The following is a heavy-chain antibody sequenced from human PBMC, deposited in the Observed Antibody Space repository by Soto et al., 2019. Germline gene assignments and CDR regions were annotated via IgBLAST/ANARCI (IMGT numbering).Heavy chain of an antibody. V-gene: IGHV3-30*18. Sequence: QVQLVESGGGVVQPGRSLRLSCAASGFTFSSYGMHWVRQAPGKGLEWVAVISYDGSNKYYADSVKGRFTISRDNSKNTLYQQMNSMRAEDTAVYYCAKDAAAAIWYGIDDWGQGTTVTVSS. CDR3: AKDAAAAIWYGIDD. J-gene: IGHJ6*02. D-gene: IGHD2-2*01. CDR2: ISYDGSNK. CDR1: GFTFSSYG.